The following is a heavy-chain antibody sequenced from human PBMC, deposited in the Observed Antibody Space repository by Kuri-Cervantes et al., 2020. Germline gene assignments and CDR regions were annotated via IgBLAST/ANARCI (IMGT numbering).Heavy chain of an antibody. CDR3: TTGGTAMVKDYFDY. CDR2: IKSKTDGGTT. Sequence: GSLRLSCAASGFTFSNAWMSWVRQAPGKGLEWVGRIKSKTDGGTTDYAAPVKGRFTISRDDSKNTLYLQMNSLKTEDTAVYYCTTGGTAMVKDYFDYWGQGTRGTVSS. V-gene: IGHV3-15*01. D-gene: IGHD5-18*01. J-gene: IGHJ4*02. CDR1: GFTFSNAW.